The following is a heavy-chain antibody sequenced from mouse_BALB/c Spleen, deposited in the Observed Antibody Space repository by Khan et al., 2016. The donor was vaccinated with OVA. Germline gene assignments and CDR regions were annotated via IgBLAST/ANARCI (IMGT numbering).Heavy chain of an antibody. J-gene: IGHJ1*01. CDR1: GYSITSDYA. D-gene: IGHD1-1*01. Sequence: EVQLVESGPGLVKPSQSLSLTCTVTGYSITSDYAWNWIRQFPGNKLEWMAYISYSGSTSYNPSLKSRISITRDTSKNQFFLQLNSVTPEDTATYCCARRYYYGHWYFDVWGAGTAVTVSS. CDR3: ARRYYYGHWYFDV. CDR2: ISYSGST. V-gene: IGHV3-2*02.